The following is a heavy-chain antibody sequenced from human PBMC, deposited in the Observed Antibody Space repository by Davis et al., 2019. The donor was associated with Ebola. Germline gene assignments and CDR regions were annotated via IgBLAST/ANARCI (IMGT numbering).Heavy chain of an antibody. CDR1: GFTFNAYA. D-gene: IGHD3-3*01. V-gene: IGHV3-30-3*01. J-gene: IGHJ4*02. Sequence: GESLKISCAASGFTFNAYAMHWVRQAPGKGLEWVAVISYDGSNKYYADSVKGRFTISRDNSKNTLYLQMNSLRAEDTAVYYCARAHYDFWSYSPDYWGQGTLVTVSS. CDR2: ISYDGSNK. CDR3: ARAHYDFWSYSPDY.